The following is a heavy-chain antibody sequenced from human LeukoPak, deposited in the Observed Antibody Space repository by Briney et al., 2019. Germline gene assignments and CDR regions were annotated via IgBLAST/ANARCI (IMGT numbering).Heavy chain of an antibody. V-gene: IGHV4-59*12. CDR2: IYYSGST. D-gene: IGHD6-19*01. J-gene: IGHJ3*02. Sequence: SETLSLTCTVSGGSISSYYWSWIRQPPGKGLEWIGYIYYSGSTNYNPSLKSRVTMSVDTSKNQFSLKLSSVTAADTAVYYCARASGWFDAFDIWGQGTMVTVSS. CDR3: ARASGWFDAFDI. CDR1: GGSISSYY.